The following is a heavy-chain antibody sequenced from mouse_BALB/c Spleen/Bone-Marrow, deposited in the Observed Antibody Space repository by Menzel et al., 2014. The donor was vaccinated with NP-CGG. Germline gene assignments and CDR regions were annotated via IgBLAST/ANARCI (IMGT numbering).Heavy chain of an antibody. CDR3: TXXXNSHYSXMEY. CDR1: GYTFTSYW. CDR2: IYPSDSYT. D-gene: IGHD6-1*01. J-gene: IGHJ4*01. V-gene: IGHV1-69*02. Sequence: QXSGAELVRPGASVKLSCRASGYTFTSYWINWVRQRPGQGLEWIGNIYPSDSYTNYNQRFKDKATLTVDKSSSTAYMQLSSPTSEDSAVYYCTXXXNSHYSXMEYWGQGTXVXXSS.